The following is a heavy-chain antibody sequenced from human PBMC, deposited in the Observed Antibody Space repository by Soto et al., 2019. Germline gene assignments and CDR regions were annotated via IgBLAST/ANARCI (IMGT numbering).Heavy chain of an antibody. D-gene: IGHD3-16*01. V-gene: IGHV3-33*01. CDR3: GRDGAMGDRAVVDS. Sequence: QVQLVESGGGVVQPGKSLRLSCAASGFTFSTYGMHWVRQAPGKGLEWVAVLWYDGSNKYHVDSLKGRFAISRDNSKNNLYPQINNLRAENTAVYYCGRDGAMGDRAVVDSWGKGTLVTVSS. CDR2: LWYDGSNK. J-gene: IGHJ4*02. CDR1: GFTFSTYG.